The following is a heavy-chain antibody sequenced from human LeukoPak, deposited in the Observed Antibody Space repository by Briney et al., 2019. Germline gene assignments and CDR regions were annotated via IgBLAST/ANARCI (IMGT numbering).Heavy chain of an antibody. CDR1: GGSISSGDYY. D-gene: IGHD2-2*02. V-gene: IGHV4-30-4*08. J-gene: IGHJ4*02. CDR3: AKKGWSSTSCYNNY. CDR2: IYYSGST. Sequence: PSQTLSLTCTVSGGSISSGDYYWSWIRQPPGKGLEWIGYIYYSGSTYYNPSLKSRVTISVDTSKNQFSLKLSSVTAADTAVYYCAKKGWSSTSCYNNYWGQGTLVTVSS.